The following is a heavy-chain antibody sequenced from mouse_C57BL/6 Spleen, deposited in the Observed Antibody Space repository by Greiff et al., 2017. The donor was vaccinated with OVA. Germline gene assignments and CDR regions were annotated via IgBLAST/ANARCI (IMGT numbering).Heavy chain of an antibody. Sequence: EVHVVESGAELVKPGASVKLSCTASGFNIKDYYMHWVKQRTEQGLEWIGRIDPEDGETKYAPKFQGKATITADTSSNTAYLQLSSLTSDDTAVYYCARTDYGSSYDAMDYWGQGTSVTVSS. CDR2: IDPEDGET. D-gene: IGHD1-1*01. J-gene: IGHJ4*01. CDR3: ARTDYGSSYDAMDY. V-gene: IGHV14-2*01. CDR1: GFNIKDYY.